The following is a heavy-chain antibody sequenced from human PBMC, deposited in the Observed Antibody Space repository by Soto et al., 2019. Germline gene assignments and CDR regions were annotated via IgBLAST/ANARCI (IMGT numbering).Heavy chain of an antibody. CDR2: INPNSGGS. CDR3: ASGDRSTPYYYSYCGMDV. V-gene: IGHV1-2*04. D-gene: IGHD6-13*01. Sequence: QVQLVQSGAEVKKPGASVKVSCKASGYTFTGFYMHWVRQAPGQGLEWMGWINPNSGGSNTAQKFRGWVTMTRDTTISTAYMELSRLRSDDTAVYYCASGDRSTPYYYSYCGMDVWGQGTTVTVSS. CDR1: GYTFTGFY. J-gene: IGHJ6*02.